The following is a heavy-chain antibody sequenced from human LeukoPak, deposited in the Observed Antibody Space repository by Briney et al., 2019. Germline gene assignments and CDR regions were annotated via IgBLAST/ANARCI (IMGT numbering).Heavy chain of an antibody. CDR1: GGSLSGYY. J-gene: IGHJ5*02. Sequence: PSETLSLTCAVYGGSLSGYYWSWIRQPPGKGLEWIGEINHSGTTNYSPSLKSRVNISVDTSKNQFSLKLNSVTAADTAVYYCMRPPRTMVRGAMNGFDPWGQGTLVTVSS. CDR2: INHSGTT. CDR3: MRPPRTMVRGAMNGFDP. V-gene: IGHV4-34*01. D-gene: IGHD3-10*01.